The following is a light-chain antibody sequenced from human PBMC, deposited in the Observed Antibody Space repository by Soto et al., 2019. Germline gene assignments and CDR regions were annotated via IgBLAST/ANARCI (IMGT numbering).Light chain of an antibody. CDR1: SSDVGGYKY. CDR2: EVS. CDR3: SSYTSSSALYV. V-gene: IGLV2-14*01. J-gene: IGLJ1*01. Sequence: QSVLTQPASVSGSPGQSITISCTGTSSDVGGYKYVSWYQQHPGKAPKLMIYEVSNRPSGVSDRFSGSKSGNTASLTISGLQAEDEADYYCSSYTSSSALYVFGIGTKVTVL.